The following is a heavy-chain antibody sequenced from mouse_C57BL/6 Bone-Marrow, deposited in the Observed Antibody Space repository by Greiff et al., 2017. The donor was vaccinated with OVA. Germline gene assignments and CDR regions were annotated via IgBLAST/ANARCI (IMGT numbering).Heavy chain of an antibody. D-gene: IGHD1-1*01. Sequence: EVQGVESGPVLVKPGASVKMSCKASGYTFTDYYMNWVKQSHGKSLEWIGVINPYNGGTSYNQKFKGKATLTVDKSSSTAYMELNSLTSEDSAVYYCARAYYYGSSYGYFDVWGTGTTVTVSS. J-gene: IGHJ1*03. CDR1: GYTFTDYY. CDR3: ARAYYYGSSYGYFDV. CDR2: INPYNGGT. V-gene: IGHV1-19*01.